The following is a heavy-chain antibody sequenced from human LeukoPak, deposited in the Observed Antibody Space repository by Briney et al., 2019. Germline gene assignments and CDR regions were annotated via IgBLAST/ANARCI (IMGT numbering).Heavy chain of an antibody. CDR1: GYTFTSYG. V-gene: IGHV1-18*01. CDR2: ISAYNGNT. D-gene: IGHD2-2*01. CDR3: ARAPLSVPAAMGHLTDWYFDL. J-gene: IGHJ2*01. Sequence: ASVKVSCKASGYTFTSYGISWVRQAPGQGLEWMGWISAYNGNTNYAQKLQGRVTMTTDTSTSTAYMELRSLRSDDTAVYYCARAPLSVPAAMGHLTDWYFDLWGRGTLVTVSS.